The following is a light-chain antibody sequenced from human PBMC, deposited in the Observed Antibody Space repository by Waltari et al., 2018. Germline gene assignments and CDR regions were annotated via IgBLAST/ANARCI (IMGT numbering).Light chain of an antibody. CDR2: LGS. CDR3: MQAAQTPLT. J-gene: IGKJ1*01. Sequence: DIVMTQSPLSLPVTPGEPASISCRSSQSLLNSNGNNSLDWYFQRPGQYRQLLIYLGSNRASGVPDRFSGSGSGTDFTLKISRVEAEDVGVYYCMQAAQTPLTFGQGTKVEIK. CDR1: QSLLNSNGNNS. V-gene: IGKV2-28*01.